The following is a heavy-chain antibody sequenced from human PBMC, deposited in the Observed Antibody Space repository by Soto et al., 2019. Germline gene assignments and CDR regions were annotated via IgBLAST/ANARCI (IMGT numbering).Heavy chain of an antibody. J-gene: IGHJ4*02. D-gene: IGHD5-12*01. CDR2: IYYSGST. Sequence: GTLAHTCSVSAGFDCDHYWTWTRQHPGKGLEWIGYIYYSGSTNYNPSLKSRVTISLDTSKNQFSLKLTSVTAADTAVYYCAAVRVATPSHFDSWGQGTLGTV. V-gene: IGHV4-59*02. CDR1: AGFDCDHY. CDR3: AAVRVATPSHFDS.